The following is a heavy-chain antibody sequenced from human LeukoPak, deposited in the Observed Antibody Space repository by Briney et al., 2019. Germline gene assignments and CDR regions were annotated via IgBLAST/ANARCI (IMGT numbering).Heavy chain of an antibody. CDR1: GFTFGDYA. CDR2: IRSKAYGGTT. J-gene: IGHJ4*02. V-gene: IGHV3-49*03. CDR3: TSSSSSWPTYFDY. Sequence: PGRSLRLSCTASGFTFGDYAMSWFRQAPGKGLEWVGFIRSKAYGGTTEYAASVKGRFTISRDDSKSIAYLQMNSLKTEDTAVYYCTSSSSSWPTYFDYWGQGTLVTVSS. D-gene: IGHD6-13*01.